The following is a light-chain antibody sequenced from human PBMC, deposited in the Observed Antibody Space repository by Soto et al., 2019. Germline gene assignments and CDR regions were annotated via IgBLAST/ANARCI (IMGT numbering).Light chain of an antibody. Sequence: DIQMTQSPSTVSASVGDRVTITCRASQNIISWLAWYQQQPGRAPKLLIYAASILQRGVPSRFSGSGSGTDFTLTINSLQPEDFATYYCQQAYGFPVTFGQGTRLEIK. CDR2: AAS. V-gene: IGKV1-12*01. CDR3: QQAYGFPVT. CDR1: QNIISW. J-gene: IGKJ5*01.